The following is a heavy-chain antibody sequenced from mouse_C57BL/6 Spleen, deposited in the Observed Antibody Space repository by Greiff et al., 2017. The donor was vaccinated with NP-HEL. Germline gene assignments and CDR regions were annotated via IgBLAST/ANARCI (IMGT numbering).Heavy chain of an antibody. J-gene: IGHJ2*01. Sequence: VKLMESGPELVKPGASVKISCKASGYAFSSSWMNWVKQRPGKGLEWIGRIYPGDGDTNYNGKFKGKATLTADKSSSTAYMQLSSLTSEDSAVYFCARKTTVVATPFDYWGQGTTLTVSS. CDR1: GYAFSSSW. CDR3: ARKTTVVATPFDY. D-gene: IGHD1-1*01. V-gene: IGHV1-82*01. CDR2: IYPGDGDT.